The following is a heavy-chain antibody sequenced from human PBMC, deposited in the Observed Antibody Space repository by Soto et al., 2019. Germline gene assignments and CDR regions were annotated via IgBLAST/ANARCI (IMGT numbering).Heavy chain of an antibody. CDR2: ITNRGDT. D-gene: IGHD6-13*01. V-gene: IGHV3-23*01. CDR1: GFSFSSCV. CDR3: AKGLLNGRWYAAD. Sequence: EVHLLESGGGLVQPGESLRLSCETSGFSFSSCVMTWVRQAPGKRLELVSVITNRGDTDYADSVKGRFTISRDNSRNAVYLQMNSLRAEDTAVYYCAKGLLNGRWYAADWGQGTLVTVSS. J-gene: IGHJ4*02.